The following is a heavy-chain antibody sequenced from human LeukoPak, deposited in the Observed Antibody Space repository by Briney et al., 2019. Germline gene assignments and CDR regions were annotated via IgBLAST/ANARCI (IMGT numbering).Heavy chain of an antibody. CDR3: ARDPRSLKGAFDI. CDR1: GGSVSSGSYY. J-gene: IGHJ3*02. D-gene: IGHD4/OR15-4a*01. V-gene: IGHV4-61*01. CDR2: IYYSGST. Sequence: SSETLSLTCTVSGGSVSSGSYYWSWIRQPPGKGLEWIGYIYYSGSTNYNPSLKSRVIISVDTSKNQFSLKLSSVTAADTAVYYCARDPRSLKGAFDIWGQGTMVTVSS.